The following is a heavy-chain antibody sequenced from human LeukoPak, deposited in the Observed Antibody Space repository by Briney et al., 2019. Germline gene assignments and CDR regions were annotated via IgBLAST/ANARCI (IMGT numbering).Heavy chain of an antibody. Sequence: GGSLRLSCAASGFSFSSYAMNWVRQAPGKGLEWVSHISSGGNTEYYVDSVKGRFTISRDNAKNSLYLQMNSLRAEDTAVYYCAREVFSNSSSWYPAGDFDYWGQGTLVTVSS. CDR2: ISSGGNTE. J-gene: IGHJ4*02. CDR1: GFSFSSYA. D-gene: IGHD6-13*01. CDR3: AREVFSNSSSWYPAGDFDY. V-gene: IGHV3-48*03.